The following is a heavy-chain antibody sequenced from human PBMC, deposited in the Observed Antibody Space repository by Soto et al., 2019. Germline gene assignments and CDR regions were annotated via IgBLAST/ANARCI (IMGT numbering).Heavy chain of an antibody. CDR2: ISYDGSNK. V-gene: IGHV3-30-3*01. CDR3: ARDREMDIVATITWTFDY. CDR1: GFTFSSYA. Sequence: QVQLVESGGGVVQPGRSLRLSCAASGFTFSSYAMHWVRQAPGKGLEWVAVISYDGSNKYYADPVKGRFTISRDNSKNTLYLQMNSLRAEDTAVYYCARDREMDIVATITWTFDYWGQGTLVTVSS. D-gene: IGHD5-12*01. J-gene: IGHJ4*02.